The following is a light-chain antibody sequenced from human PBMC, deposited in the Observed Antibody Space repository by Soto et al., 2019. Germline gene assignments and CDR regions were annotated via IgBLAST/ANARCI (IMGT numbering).Light chain of an antibody. Sequence: QSALTQPPSASGSPGQSVTISCTGTSSDVGGYNYVSWYQQHPGKAPKLMIYEVSKRPSGVPDRFSGAKSGYTASLTVSGLQAEDEADYYCSSYAGSNNWVFGGGTKVTVL. J-gene: IGLJ3*02. CDR3: SSYAGSNNWV. CDR2: EVS. CDR1: SSDVGGYNY. V-gene: IGLV2-8*01.